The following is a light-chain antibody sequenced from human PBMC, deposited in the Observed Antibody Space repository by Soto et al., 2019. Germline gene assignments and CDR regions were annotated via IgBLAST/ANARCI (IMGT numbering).Light chain of an antibody. Sequence: EIVLTQSPGTLSLSPGERATLSCRASQSVSSSFLAWYQQKPGQAPRLLIYGASSRATGIPDRFSGSGSGTDLTRTISRLEPEDLAVYYWQQYDSSPRTFGQGTKVEIK. V-gene: IGKV3-20*01. J-gene: IGKJ1*01. CDR3: QQYDSSPRT. CDR2: GAS. CDR1: QSVSSSF.